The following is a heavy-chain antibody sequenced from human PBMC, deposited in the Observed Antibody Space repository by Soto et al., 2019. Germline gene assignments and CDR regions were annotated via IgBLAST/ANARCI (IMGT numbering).Heavy chain of an antibody. V-gene: IGHV4-39*01. CDR1: GGSISSSSYY. J-gene: IGHJ4*02. CDR2: IYYSGST. Sequence: QLQLQESGPGLVKPSETLSITCTVSGGSISSSSYYWGWIRQPPGKGLEWIENIYYSGSTYYNPTPKSRVTISVDTSKNQFSLRLSSVTAADTALYYCARHRVVLPGCFDYWGQGTLVTVSS. D-gene: IGHD3-22*01. CDR3: ARHRVVLPGCFDY.